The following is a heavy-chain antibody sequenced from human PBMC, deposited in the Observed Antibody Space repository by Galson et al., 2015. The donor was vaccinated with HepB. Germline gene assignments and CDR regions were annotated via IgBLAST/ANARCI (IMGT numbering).Heavy chain of an antibody. CDR1: GGTFSSYA. D-gene: IGHD1-1*01. V-gene: IGHV1-3*01. Sequence: SVKVSCKASGGTFSSYAISWVRQAPGQRLEWMGWINAGNGNTKYSQKFQGRVTITRDTSASTAYMELSSLRSEDTAVYYCASALNLGDNWNESKIFYGMDVWGQGTTVTVSS. CDR2: INAGNGNT. J-gene: IGHJ6*02. CDR3: ASALNLGDNWNESKIFYGMDV.